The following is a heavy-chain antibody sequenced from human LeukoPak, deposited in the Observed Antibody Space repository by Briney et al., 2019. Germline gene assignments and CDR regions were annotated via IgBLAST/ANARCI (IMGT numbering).Heavy chain of an antibody. D-gene: IGHD3-9*01. CDR3: ARQVDRSDYFYYMDV. V-gene: IGHV5-51*01. Sequence: GESLKISCQGSGYNFNTYWIAWVRQMPGKGLEWMGIIYPGDSDTRYCPSFQGQVTFSADKSINTAYLLWRSLKASDTAMYFCARQVDRSDYFYYMDVWGKGTTVTVSS. CDR1: GYNFNTYW. CDR2: IYPGDSDT. J-gene: IGHJ6*03.